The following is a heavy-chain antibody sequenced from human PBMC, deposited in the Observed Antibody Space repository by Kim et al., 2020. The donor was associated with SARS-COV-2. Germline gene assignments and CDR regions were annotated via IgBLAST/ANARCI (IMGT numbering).Heavy chain of an antibody. CDR1: GGSISSSSYY. CDR2: IYYSGST. D-gene: IGHD3-10*01. Sequence: SETLSLTCTLSGGSISSSSYYWGWIRQPPGKGLEWIGSIYYSGSTYYNPSLKSRVTISVDTSKNQFSLKLSSVTAADTAVYYCARHGGRTLRGSYFDYWGQGTLVTVSS. J-gene: IGHJ4*02. CDR3: ARHGGRTLRGSYFDY. V-gene: IGHV4-39*01.